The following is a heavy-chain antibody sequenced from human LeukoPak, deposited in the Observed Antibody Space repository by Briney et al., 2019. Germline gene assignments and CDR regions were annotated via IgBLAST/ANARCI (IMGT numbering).Heavy chain of an antibody. CDR2: IYYSGST. D-gene: IGHD3-10*01. Sequence: SETLSLTCTVSGGSISSYYWSWIRQPPGKGLEWIGYIYYSGSTNYNPSLKSRVTISVGTSKNQFSLKLSSVTAADTAVYYCARGGRGVTEIFDYWGQGTLVTVSS. CDR1: GGSISSYY. J-gene: IGHJ4*02. V-gene: IGHV4-59*01. CDR3: ARGGRGVTEIFDY.